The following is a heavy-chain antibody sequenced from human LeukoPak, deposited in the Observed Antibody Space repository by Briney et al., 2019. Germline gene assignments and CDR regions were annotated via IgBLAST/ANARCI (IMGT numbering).Heavy chain of an antibody. D-gene: IGHD1-26*01. V-gene: IGHV3-20*04. CDR3: ARAHSGSYHRYFDH. CDR1: GFRFDDHG. CDR2: INWNGGST. J-gene: IGHJ4*02. Sequence: GGSLRLSCAASGFRFDDHGMSWVRQVPGKGLEWVSGINWNGGSTGYGDSVKGRFTISRDNAKNSLYLQMNSLRAEDTAVYYCARAHSGSYHRYFDHWGQGTVVTVSS.